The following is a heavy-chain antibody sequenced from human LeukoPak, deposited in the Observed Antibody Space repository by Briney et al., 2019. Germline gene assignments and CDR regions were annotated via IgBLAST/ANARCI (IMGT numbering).Heavy chain of an antibody. Sequence: GGFLRLSCAASGFSFSIYAMHWVRQAPGKGLEYVSSISSDGGSTYYANSVKGRFTISRDNSKNTLYLQMGSLRVEDMAVYYCARDEGDWDLDYWGQGALVTVSS. CDR3: ARDEGDWDLDY. CDR2: ISSDGGST. J-gene: IGHJ4*02. CDR1: GFSFSIYA. D-gene: IGHD3-9*01. V-gene: IGHV3-64*01.